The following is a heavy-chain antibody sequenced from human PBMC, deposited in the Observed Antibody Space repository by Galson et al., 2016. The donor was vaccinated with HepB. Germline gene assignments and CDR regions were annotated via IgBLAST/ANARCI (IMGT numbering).Heavy chain of an antibody. Sequence: SLRLSCAASGFTFSDYSMNWVRQAPGKGPEWVSYISSSGSTIYYADSVKGRFTISRDNAKNTLSLQLNSLRIEDTAVYHCIKARQATSGYYYPFFDDWGQGTLVTVSS. CDR2: ISSSGSTI. CDR3: IKARQATSGYYYPFFDD. CDR1: GFTFSDYS. V-gene: IGHV3-48*04. J-gene: IGHJ4*02. D-gene: IGHD3-22*01.